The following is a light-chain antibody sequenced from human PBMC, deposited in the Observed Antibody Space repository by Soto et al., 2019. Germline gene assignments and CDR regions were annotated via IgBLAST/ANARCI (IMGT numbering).Light chain of an antibody. CDR3: HQYTNWPPLT. CDR1: QSVSSN. V-gene: IGKV3-15*01. Sequence: EIVMTQSPATLSVSPGERVTLSCRASQSVSSNVAWYQQKPGQAPRLLISGASTRATGIPARFSGSGSGTEFSLTISSLQSDDFVVYYCHQYTNWPPLTFGGGTKVDIK. CDR2: GAS. J-gene: IGKJ4*01.